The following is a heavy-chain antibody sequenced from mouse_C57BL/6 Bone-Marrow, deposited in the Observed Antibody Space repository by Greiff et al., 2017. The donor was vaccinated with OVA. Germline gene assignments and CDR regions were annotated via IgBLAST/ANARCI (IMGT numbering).Heavy chain of an antibody. CDR1: GYAFTNYL. CDR3: AGKGVNPWFAY. J-gene: IGHJ3*01. CDR2: INPGSGGT. D-gene: IGHD2-2*01. V-gene: IGHV1-54*01. Sequence: QVQLKQSGAELVWPGTSVKVSCKASGYAFTNYLIEWVKQRPGQGLEWIGVINPGSGGTNYNEKFKGKATLTADKSSSTAYMQLSSLTSEYSAVYFFAGKGVNPWFAYWGQGTLVTVSA.